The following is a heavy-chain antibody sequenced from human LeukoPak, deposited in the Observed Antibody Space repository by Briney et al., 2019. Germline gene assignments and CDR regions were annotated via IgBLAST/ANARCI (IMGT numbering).Heavy chain of an antibody. Sequence: TSETLSLTCAVYGGSFSGYYWSWIRQPPGKGLEWIGEINHSGSTNYNPSLKSRVTISVDTSKNQFSLKLSSVTAADTAVYYCARQNIAARRELRVFAYWGQGTLVTVSS. J-gene: IGHJ4*02. CDR1: GGSFSGYY. CDR2: INHSGST. V-gene: IGHV4-34*01. D-gene: IGHD6-6*01. CDR3: ARQNIAARRELRVFAY.